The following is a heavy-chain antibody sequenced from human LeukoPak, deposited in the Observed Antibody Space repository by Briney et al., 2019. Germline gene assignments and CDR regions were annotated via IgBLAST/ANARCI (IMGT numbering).Heavy chain of an antibody. CDR1: GYRFSTPD. J-gene: IGHJ4*02. V-gene: IGHV3-13*01. D-gene: IGHD3-16*01. CDR2: IASTGET. CDR3: VRGGEIGLDY. Sequence: GGSLRLSCAASGYRFSTPDMHWVRQGSGRGLEWVSNIASTGETYYAPSVKGRFTISRENAKNSLYLQMNSLRGGDTAIYHCVRGGEIGLDYWGQGTLVTVSS.